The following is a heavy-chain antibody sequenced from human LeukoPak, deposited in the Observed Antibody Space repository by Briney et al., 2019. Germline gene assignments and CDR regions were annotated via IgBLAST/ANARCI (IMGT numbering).Heavy chain of an antibody. V-gene: IGHV3-53*01. CDR1: GFTVSSNY. J-gene: IGHJ4*02. Sequence: GGSLRLSCAASGFTVSSNYMSWVRQAPGKGLEWVSVIYSGGSTYYADSVKGRFTISRDNSKNTLYLQMNSLRAEDTAVYYCASRPTNWNDEGPDYWGQGTLVTVSS. D-gene: IGHD1-1*01. CDR3: ASRPTNWNDEGPDY. CDR2: IYSGGST.